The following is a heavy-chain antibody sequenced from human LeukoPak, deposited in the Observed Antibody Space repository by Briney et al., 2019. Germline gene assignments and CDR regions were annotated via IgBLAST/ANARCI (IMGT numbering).Heavy chain of an antibody. V-gene: IGHV3-30*02. CDR3: ASIVVVAADAKNDY. CDR1: GFTFSSYG. CDR2: IRYDGSNK. J-gene: IGHJ4*02. D-gene: IGHD2-15*01. Sequence: GGSLRLSCAASGFTFSSYGMHWVRQAPGKGLEWEAFIRYDGSNKYYADSVKGRFTISRDNSKNTLYLQMNSLRAEDTAVYYCASIVVVAADAKNDYWGQGTLVTVSS.